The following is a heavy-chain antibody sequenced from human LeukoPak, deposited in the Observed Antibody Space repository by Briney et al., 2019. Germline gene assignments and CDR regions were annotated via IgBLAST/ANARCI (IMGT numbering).Heavy chain of an antibody. Sequence: SETLSLTGTVSGGSTSSYYWSWIRQPPGKGLEWIGNVHNSGTTNYNPSPKRRVTILLDRAKNQFSLKLTSMTAADTAVYFCAVGPNHCYFDDWGQGTLVTVSS. CDR2: VHNSGTT. V-gene: IGHV4-59*01. CDR1: GGSTSSYY. D-gene: IGHD1-14*01. CDR3: AVGPNHCYFDD. J-gene: IGHJ4*02.